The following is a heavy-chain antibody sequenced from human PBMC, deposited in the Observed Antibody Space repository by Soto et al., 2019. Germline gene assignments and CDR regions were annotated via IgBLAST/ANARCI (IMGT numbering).Heavy chain of an antibody. CDR1: GFTFSSYA. CDR3: ARRIPFGYGMDV. J-gene: IGHJ6*02. Sequence: PGGSLRLSCAASGFTFSSYAMHWVRQAPGKGLEYVSAITSNGGNTDYASSVKGRFTISRDNSKNTPYLQMGSLRAEDMAVYYCARRIPFGYGMDVWGQGTTVTVSS. V-gene: IGHV3-64*01. D-gene: IGHD2-21*01. CDR2: ITSNGGNT.